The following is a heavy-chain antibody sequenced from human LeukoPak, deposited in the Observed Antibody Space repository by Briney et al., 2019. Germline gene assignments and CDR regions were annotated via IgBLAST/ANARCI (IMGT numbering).Heavy chain of an antibody. J-gene: IGHJ4*02. Sequence: SETLSLTCTVSGGSISSYYWSWIRQPPGKGLEWIGYIYYSGSTNYNPSLKSRVTISVDTSKNQFSLKLSSVTVADTAVYYCARSVRRLGAFDYWGQGTLVTVSS. D-gene: IGHD6-19*01. CDR1: GGSISSYY. CDR3: ARSVRRLGAFDY. CDR2: IYYSGST. V-gene: IGHV4-59*08.